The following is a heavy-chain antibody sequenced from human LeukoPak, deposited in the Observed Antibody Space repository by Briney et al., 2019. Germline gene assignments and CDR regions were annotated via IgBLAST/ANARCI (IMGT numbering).Heavy chain of an antibody. D-gene: IGHD2-15*01. V-gene: IGHV1-2*02. CDR1: GYTFTSYA. Sequence: ASVKVSCKASGYTFTSYAMNWVRQAPGQGLEGMGWINPNSGGTNYAQKFQGRVTMTRDTSISTAYMELSRLRSDDTAVYYCASYCGGGSCYSAYYYYMDVWGKGTTVTVSS. CDR2: INPNSGGT. J-gene: IGHJ6*03. CDR3: ASYCGGGSCYSAYYYYMDV.